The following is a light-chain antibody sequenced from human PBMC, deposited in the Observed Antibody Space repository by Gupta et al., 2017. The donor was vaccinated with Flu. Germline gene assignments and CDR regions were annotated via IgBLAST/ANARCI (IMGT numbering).Light chain of an antibody. J-gene: IGKJ1*01. CDR1: QSISHW. CDR2: KAS. V-gene: IGKV1-5*03. Sequence: DIHMTQSPSTLSAPVGDRVTITCRASQSISHWLAWYQQKPGKAPNLLIYKASRLDSGVPSRFSGSGSGTEYTLTISSLQPDDFATYYCQQYNSYPWTFGQGTKVEIK. CDR3: QQYNSYPWT.